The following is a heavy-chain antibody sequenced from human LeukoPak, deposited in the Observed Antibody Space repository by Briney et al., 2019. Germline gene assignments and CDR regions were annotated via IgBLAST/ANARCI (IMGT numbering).Heavy chain of an antibody. CDR2: IYTSGST. CDR1: GGSISSYY. V-gene: IGHV4-4*07. D-gene: IGHD1-26*01. J-gene: IGHJ5*02. Sequence: PSETLSLTCTVSGGSISSYYWSWIRQPAGKGLEWIGRIYTSGSTNYNPSLKSRVTMSVDTSKNQFSLKLSSVTAADTAVYYCARGKWELLEGWFDPWGQGTLVTVSS. CDR3: ARGKWELLEGWFDP.